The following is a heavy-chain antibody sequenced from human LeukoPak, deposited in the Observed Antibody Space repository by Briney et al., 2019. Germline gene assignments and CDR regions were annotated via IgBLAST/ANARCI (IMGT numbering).Heavy chain of an antibody. J-gene: IGHJ3*02. CDR2: INHSGST. CDR3: ARGGVVAWRTLNAFDI. CDR1: GGSFSGYY. Sequence: SETLSLTCAVYGGSFSGYYWSWIRQPPGKGLEWIGEINHSGSTNYNPSLKSRVTISVDTSKNQFSLKLSSVTAADTAVYYCARGGVVAWRTLNAFDIWGQGTMVTVSS. V-gene: IGHV4-34*01. D-gene: IGHD3-22*01.